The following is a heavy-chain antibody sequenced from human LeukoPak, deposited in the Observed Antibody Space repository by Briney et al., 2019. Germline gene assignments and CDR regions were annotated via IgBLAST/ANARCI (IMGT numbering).Heavy chain of an antibody. CDR3: ARTTGYYNSGWADFDY. CDR2: ISHSGST. Sequence: SETLSLTCAVYGGSFSAYYCHWIRQPPGKGLEWIGEISHSGSTKYYPSLKSRVTISIDTSRNQFSLKLSSATAADTAVYYCARTTGYYNSGWADFDYWGQGTLVTVSS. D-gene: IGHD6-19*01. CDR1: GGSFSAYY. J-gene: IGHJ4*02. V-gene: IGHV4-34*01.